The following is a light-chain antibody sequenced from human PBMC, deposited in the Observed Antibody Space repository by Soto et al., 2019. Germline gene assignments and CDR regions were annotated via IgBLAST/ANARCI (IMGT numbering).Light chain of an antibody. J-gene: IGKJ1*01. CDR2: TGS. CDR1: QAIDSW. Sequence: DIQMTQSPSWVSASVGDRVTITCRASQAIDSWLAWYQQKPGEAPKLLIFTGSLLHSGVPPRFSGSGSGKDFTLTISSLQPEDFATYYSQQTLRFPPTFGQGNRVDIX. V-gene: IGKV1-12*01. CDR3: QQTLRFPPT.